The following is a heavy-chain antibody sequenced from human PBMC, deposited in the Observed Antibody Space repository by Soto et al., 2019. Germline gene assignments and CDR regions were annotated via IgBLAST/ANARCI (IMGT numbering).Heavy chain of an antibody. D-gene: IGHD5-18*01. CDR1: GYTFTSYY. Sequence: ASVTVSCKASGYTFTSYYMHWVRQAPGQGLEWMGIINPSGGSTSYAQKFQGRVTMTRDTSTSTVYMELSSLRSEDTAVYYCARDFGDTAMVLPLYYFDYWGQGTLVTVSS. CDR3: ARDFGDTAMVLPLYYFDY. CDR2: INPSGGST. J-gene: IGHJ4*02. V-gene: IGHV1-46*01.